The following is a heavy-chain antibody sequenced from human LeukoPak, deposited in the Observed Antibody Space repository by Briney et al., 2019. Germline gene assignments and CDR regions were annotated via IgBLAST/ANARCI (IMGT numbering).Heavy chain of an antibody. V-gene: IGHV3-33*01. D-gene: IGHD3-22*01. CDR2: IWYDGSNK. CDR3: ARGDTYYYDSSGYYILSEIDY. J-gene: IGHJ4*02. CDR1: GFTFSSYG. Sequence: GRSLRLSCAASGFTFSSYGMHWVRQAPGKGLEWVAVIWYDGSNKYYADSVKGRFTISRDNSKNTLYLQMNSLRAEDTAVYYCARGDTYYYDSSGYYILSEIDYWGQGTLVTVSS.